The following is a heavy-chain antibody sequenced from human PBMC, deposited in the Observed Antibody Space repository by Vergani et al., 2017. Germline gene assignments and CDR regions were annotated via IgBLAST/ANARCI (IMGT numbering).Heavy chain of an antibody. V-gene: IGHV3-30*18. CDR3: AKYWVGSGWSNPFDY. J-gene: IGHJ4*02. CDR2: ISYDGSNK. D-gene: IGHD6-19*01. Sequence: QVQLVESGGGVVQPGRSLRLSCAASGFTFSSYGMHWVRQAPGKGLEWVAVISYDGSNKYYADSVKGRFTISRDNSKNTLYLQMNSLRAEDTAVYYCAKYWVGSGWSNPFDYWGQGTLVTVSS. CDR1: GFTFSSYG.